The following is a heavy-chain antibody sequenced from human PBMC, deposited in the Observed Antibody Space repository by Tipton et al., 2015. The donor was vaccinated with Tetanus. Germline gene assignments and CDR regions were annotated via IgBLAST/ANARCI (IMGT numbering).Heavy chain of an antibody. Sequence: TLSLTCTVSGDSVSGYYWSWIRQPPGKGLEWIGEISHSENTNYNPSLQSRVTISMNTANNHIYLNLTSVTAADTAVYYCARWRDGFNRALDSWGQGIMVTVSS. V-gene: IGHV4-34*01. CDR1: GDSVSGYY. J-gene: IGHJ4*02. D-gene: IGHD5-24*01. CDR3: ARWRDGFNRALDS. CDR2: ISHSENT.